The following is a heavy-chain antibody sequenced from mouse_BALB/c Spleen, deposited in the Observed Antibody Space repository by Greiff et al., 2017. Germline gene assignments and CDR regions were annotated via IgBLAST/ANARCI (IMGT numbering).Heavy chain of an antibody. Sequence: EVKVEESGGGLVQPGGSLRLSCATSGFTFTDYYMSWVRQPPGKALEWLGFIRNKANGYTTEYSASVKGRFTISRDNSQSILYLQMNTLRAEDSATYYCARDPMITTGWYFDVWGAGTTVTVSS. CDR1: GFTFTDYY. J-gene: IGHJ1*01. D-gene: IGHD2-4*01. V-gene: IGHV7-3*02. CDR2: IRNKANGYTT. CDR3: ARDPMITTGWYFDV.